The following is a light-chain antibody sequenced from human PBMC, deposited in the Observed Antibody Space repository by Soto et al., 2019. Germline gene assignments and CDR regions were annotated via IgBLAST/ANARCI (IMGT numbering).Light chain of an antibody. V-gene: IGLV2-14*03. CDR1: SSDVGRYNY. CDR2: DVS. CDR3: GSFTTSRIWV. J-gene: IGLJ3*02. Sequence: QSVLTQPASVSGSPGQSITISCTGTSSDVGRYNYVSWYQQHPGKAPKLMIYDVSIRPSGVSDRFSGSKSGNTASLTISGLQVEDEAEYFCGSFTTSRIWVFGGGTKLTVL.